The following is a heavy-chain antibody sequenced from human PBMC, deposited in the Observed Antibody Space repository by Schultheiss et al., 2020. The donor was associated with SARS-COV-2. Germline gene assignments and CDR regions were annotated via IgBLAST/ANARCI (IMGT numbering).Heavy chain of an antibody. CDR2: IYYSGST. D-gene: IGHD6-6*01. J-gene: IGHJ4*02. V-gene: IGHV4-59*01. Sequence: SQTLSLTCTVSGGSISSYYWSWIRQPPGKGLEWIGYIYYSGSTNYNPSLKSRVTISVDTSKNQFSLKLSSVTAADTAVYYCARADSSSSRMTKWGQGTLVTVSS. CDR1: GGSISSYY. CDR3: ARADSSSSRMTK.